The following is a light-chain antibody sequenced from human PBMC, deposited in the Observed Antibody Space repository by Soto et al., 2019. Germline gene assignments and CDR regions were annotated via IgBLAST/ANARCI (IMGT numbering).Light chain of an antibody. Sequence: QSVLTQPASVSGSPGQSITISCTGTSSDVGCYNYVSWYQQLPGKAPKLMIYEVSNRPSGVSNRFSGSKSGNTASLTISGLQAEDEADYYCSSYTSSSTVVFGGGTKLTVL. CDR2: EVS. CDR1: SSDVGCYNY. V-gene: IGLV2-14*01. CDR3: SSYTSSSTVV. J-gene: IGLJ2*01.